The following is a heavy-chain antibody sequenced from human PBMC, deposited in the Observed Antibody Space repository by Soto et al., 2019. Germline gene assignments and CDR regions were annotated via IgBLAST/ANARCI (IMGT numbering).Heavy chain of an antibody. J-gene: IGHJ5*02. Sequence: ASVKVSCKASGYTFTSYAMHCVRQAPGQRLEWMGWINAGNGNTKYSQKFQGRVTITRDTSASTAYMELSSLRSEDTAVYYCARDLIVYKQWLVPEALFDPWGQGTLVTVSS. CDR3: ARDLIVYKQWLVPEALFDP. D-gene: IGHD6-19*01. V-gene: IGHV1-3*01. CDR1: GYTFTSYA. CDR2: INAGNGNT.